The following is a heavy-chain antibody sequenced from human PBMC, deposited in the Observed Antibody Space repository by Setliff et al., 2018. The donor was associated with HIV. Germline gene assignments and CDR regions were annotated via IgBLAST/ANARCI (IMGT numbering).Heavy chain of an antibody. CDR1: GGSISSNW. Sequence: SETLSLTCAVSGGSISSNWWSWVRQSPGKGLEWIGEIYHSGNTYYNPSLKSRVTISVDTSKNLFSLKVNSVTAADTAVYYCARHDITLVRGLVWGQGTTVTVSS. J-gene: IGHJ6*02. CDR2: IYHSGNT. CDR3: ARHDITLVRGLV. D-gene: IGHD3-10*01. V-gene: IGHV4-4*02.